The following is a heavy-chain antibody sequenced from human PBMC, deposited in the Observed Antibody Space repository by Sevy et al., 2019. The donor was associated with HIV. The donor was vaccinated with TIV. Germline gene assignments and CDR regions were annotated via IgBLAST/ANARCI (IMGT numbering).Heavy chain of an antibody. Sequence: ASVKVSCKASGGTFSSYAISWVRQAPGQGLEWMGGIIPIFGTANYAQKFQGRVTITADESTSTAYMELSSLRSEDTAVYYCARDYDSSGYYLAFDIWGQGTMVTVSS. V-gene: IGHV1-69*13. D-gene: IGHD3-22*01. J-gene: IGHJ3*02. CDR2: IIPIFGTA. CDR3: ARDYDSSGYYLAFDI. CDR1: GGTFSSYA.